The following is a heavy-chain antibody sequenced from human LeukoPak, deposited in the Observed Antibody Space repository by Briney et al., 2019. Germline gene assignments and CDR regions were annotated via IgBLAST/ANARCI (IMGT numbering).Heavy chain of an antibody. V-gene: IGHV4-34*01. D-gene: IGHD6-6*01. Sequence: PSETLSLTCAVYGGSFSGYYWSWIRQPPGKGLEWIGEINHSGSTNYNPSLKSRVTMSVDTSKNQFSLKLSSVTAADTAVYYCARWDSSSSLDYWGQGTLVTVSS. J-gene: IGHJ4*02. CDR2: INHSGST. CDR3: ARWDSSSSLDY. CDR1: GGSFSGYY.